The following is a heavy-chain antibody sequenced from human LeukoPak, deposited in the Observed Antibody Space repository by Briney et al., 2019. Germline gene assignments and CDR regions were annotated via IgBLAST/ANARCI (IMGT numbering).Heavy chain of an antibody. D-gene: IGHD2-15*01. Sequence: PGGSLRLSCAASGFTFSSYSMNWVRQAPGKGLEWVSYISSSSSTIYYADSVKGRFTISRDNAKNSLYLQMNGLRAEDTAVYYCARPECSGGSCYSLSWGQGTLVTVSS. V-gene: IGHV3-48*01. CDR1: GFTFSSYS. CDR3: ARPECSGGSCYSLS. J-gene: IGHJ4*02. CDR2: ISSSSSTI.